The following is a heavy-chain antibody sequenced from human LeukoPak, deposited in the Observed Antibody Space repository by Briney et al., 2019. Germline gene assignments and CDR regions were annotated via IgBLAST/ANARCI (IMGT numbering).Heavy chain of an antibody. Sequence: GGSLRISCAAFGFTFSSYGMHWVRQTPGKGLEWVAFIRHDGSYQQYADSVKGRFTVSRDNSKDMVYLQMNSLRTEDTAVYYCAKNRDSSDYPRDFDFWGQGTLGTGFS. J-gene: IGHJ4*02. V-gene: IGHV3-30*02. CDR1: GFTFSSYG. CDR3: AKNRDSSDYPRDFDF. D-gene: IGHD3-22*01. CDR2: IRHDGSYQ.